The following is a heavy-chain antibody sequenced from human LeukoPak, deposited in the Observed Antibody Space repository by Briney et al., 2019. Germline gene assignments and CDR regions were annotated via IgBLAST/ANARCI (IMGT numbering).Heavy chain of an antibody. D-gene: IGHD3-22*01. V-gene: IGHV4-61*02. CDR3: ARGGPMTIDSSGYYYDNY. J-gene: IGHJ4*02. Sequence: SQTLSLTCTVSGGSISSGNYYWSWIRQPAGKGLEYIGRIYTTGGTSGSTYYNPSLKSRVTISVDTSKNQFSLKLSSVTAADTAVYYCARGGPMTIDSSGYYYDNYWGQGTLVTVS. CDR2: IYTTGGTSGST. CDR1: GGSISSGNYY.